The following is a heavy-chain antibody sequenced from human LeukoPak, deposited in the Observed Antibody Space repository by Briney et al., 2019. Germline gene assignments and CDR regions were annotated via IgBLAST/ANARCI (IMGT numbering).Heavy chain of an antibody. CDR1: GFTFSSYG. V-gene: IGHV3-30*02. J-gene: IGHJ4*02. CDR2: IRYDGSNK. CDR3: AKAGVLLWFGEPPPRFDY. Sequence: PGGSLRLSCAASGFTFSSYGMHWVRQAPGKGLEWVAFIRYDGSNKYYADSVKGRFTISRDNSKNTLYLQMSSLRAEDTAVYYCAKAGVLLWFGEPPPRFDYWGQGTLVTVSS. D-gene: IGHD3-10*01.